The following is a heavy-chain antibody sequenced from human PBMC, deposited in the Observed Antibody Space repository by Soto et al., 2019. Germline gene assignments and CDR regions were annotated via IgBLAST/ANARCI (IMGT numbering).Heavy chain of an antibody. CDR2: IYWNDDK. Sequence: SGPTLVNPTQTLTLTCTFSGFSLSTSGEGVGWIRQPPGKALEWLALIYWNDDKPYSPSLKNRLTVTKDASKNQVVLTMTNMDPVDTATYYCVHSKYTDFWSGYYSFYFDYWGQ. CDR3: VHSKYTDFWSGYYSFYFDY. J-gene: IGHJ4*02. CDR1: GFSLSTSGEG. D-gene: IGHD3-3*01. V-gene: IGHV2-5*01.